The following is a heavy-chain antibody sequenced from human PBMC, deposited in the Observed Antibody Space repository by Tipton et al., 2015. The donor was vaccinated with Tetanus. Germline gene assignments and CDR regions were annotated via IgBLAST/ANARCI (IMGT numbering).Heavy chain of an antibody. Sequence: SGFIFSSYGIHWVRQAPVKGLEWVAVSWYDGTDQYYADSVKGRFTLSRDNSKNTLYLEMNSLRAEDTALYYCAREADCSGGSCFSGDFDNWGQGTQVTASS. J-gene: IGHJ4*02. D-gene: IGHD2-15*01. CDR1: GFIFSSYG. CDR3: AREADCSGGSCFSGDFDN. CDR2: SWYDGTDQ. V-gene: IGHV3-33*01.